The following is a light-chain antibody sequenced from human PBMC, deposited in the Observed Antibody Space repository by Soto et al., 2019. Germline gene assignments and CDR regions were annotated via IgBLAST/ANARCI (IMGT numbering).Light chain of an antibody. J-gene: IGKJ2*01. CDR1: QSVSSNY. V-gene: IGKV3-20*01. CDR2: GAS. CDR3: QQYNNWPPYT. Sequence: EVVLTQSPGTLSLSPGERATLSCRASQSVSSNYLAWYQQKSGQAPRLLVYGASSRATGIPDRFSGSGSGTDFTLTISGLEPEDFAVYYCQQYNNWPPYTFGQGTKLEIK.